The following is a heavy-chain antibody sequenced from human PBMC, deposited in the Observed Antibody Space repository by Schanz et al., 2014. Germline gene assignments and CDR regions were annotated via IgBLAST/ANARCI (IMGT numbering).Heavy chain of an antibody. J-gene: IGHJ4*02. CDR3: AREDCSATSCYFRY. CDR2: IRYDGRNK. D-gene: IGHD2-21*01. Sequence: PGGSLRLSCAASGFTFSSYAMHWVRQAPGKGLEWVAVIRYDGRNKNFVESVKGRFTISRDNSNNTVYLQMNTLRAEDTAVYYCAREDCSATSCYFRYWGQGTLVTVSS. V-gene: IGHV3-33*08. CDR1: GFTFSSYA.